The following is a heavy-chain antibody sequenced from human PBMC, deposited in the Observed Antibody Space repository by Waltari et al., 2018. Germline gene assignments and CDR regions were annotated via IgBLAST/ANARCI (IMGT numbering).Heavy chain of an antibody. V-gene: IGHV4-39*01. CDR2: ILYSGTT. CDR3: ARGLCADVANCYSGTNNFFDP. J-gene: IGHJ5*02. Sequence: QLQLQESGPGLVKPSETLSLTCVVSGGSIRVNHYYWGCTRQPPGKGLEWIASILYSGTTYYNPSLMRRVSISVDTSQNQFSLRLSSLTAADTAIYYCARGLCADVANCYSGTNNFFDPWGQGTLVTVSS. CDR1: GGSIRVNHYY. D-gene: IGHD2-15*01.